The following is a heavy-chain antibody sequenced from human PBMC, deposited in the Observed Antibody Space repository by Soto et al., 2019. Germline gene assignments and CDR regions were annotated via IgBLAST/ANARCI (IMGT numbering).Heavy chain of an antibody. V-gene: IGHV4-34*01. CDR2: VDHSGST. J-gene: IGHJ4*02. CDR3: ARVISSRDEYFDY. CDR1: GGSFSGYC. D-gene: IGHD2-2*01. Sequence: SETLSLTFAVYGGSFSGYCWRWSRQPPGKGLEWIGEVDHSGSTNYNPSLKSRVTISVDTPKNQFSLNLTSVTAADTAVYYCARVISSRDEYFDYWGQGTVVTVS.